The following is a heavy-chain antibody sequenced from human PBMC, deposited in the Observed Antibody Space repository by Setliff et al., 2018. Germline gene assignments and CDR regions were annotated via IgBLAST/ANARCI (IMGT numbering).Heavy chain of an antibody. Sequence: PSETLSLTCNVSGASIRNFYWTWIRQPPGKGLEWIEYVHFTGSTNYNPSLKSRVTMSVDVSKSQFSLRLSSVTAADTAVYYCARKVEQWLTPHFDYWGQGALVTASS. CDR1: GASIRNFY. V-gene: IGHV4-59*01. J-gene: IGHJ4*02. CDR2: VHFTGST. D-gene: IGHD6-19*01. CDR3: ARKVEQWLTPHFDY.